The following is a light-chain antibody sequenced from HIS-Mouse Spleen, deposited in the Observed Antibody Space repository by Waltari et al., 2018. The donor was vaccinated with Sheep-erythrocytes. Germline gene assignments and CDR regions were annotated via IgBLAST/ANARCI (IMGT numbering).Light chain of an antibody. Sequence: SYELTQPPPVSVSPGQTASIPCSGDKLGDKYACLYQQKPGQSPVLVIYQDSKRPSGIPERFSGSNSGNTATLTISGTQAMDEADYYCQAWDSSTAVFGGGTKLTVL. J-gene: IGLJ2*01. V-gene: IGLV3-1*01. CDR3: QAWDSSTAV. CDR1: KLGDKY. CDR2: QDS.